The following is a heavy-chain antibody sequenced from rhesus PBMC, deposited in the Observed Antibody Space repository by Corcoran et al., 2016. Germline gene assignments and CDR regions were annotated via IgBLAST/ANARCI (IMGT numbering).Heavy chain of an antibody. CDR1: GTSISSNW. J-gene: IGHJ4*01. V-gene: IGHV4S10*01. Sequence: QVQLRESGPGQVKPSETLSLTCTVSGTSISSNWWTWIRQPPGKGLEWIGYINGSSTSTNDNPSLKIRVTISKDTSKNHFSLKLSSVTAADTAVYYCARDFTVAMSDWGQGVLVTVSS. D-gene: IGHD4-29*01. CDR2: INGSSTST. CDR3: ARDFTVAMSD.